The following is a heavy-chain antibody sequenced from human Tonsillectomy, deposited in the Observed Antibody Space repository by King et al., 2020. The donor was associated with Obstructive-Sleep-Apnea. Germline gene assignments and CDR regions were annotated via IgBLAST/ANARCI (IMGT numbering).Heavy chain of an antibody. CDR1: GFTFSSYA. CDR3: GGDRAEDIVVVVAATWGHIGYYYGMDV. CDR2: ISYNGNNK. D-gene: IGHD2-15*01. Sequence: VQLVESGGGVVQPGRSLRLSCAASGFTFSSYAMHWVRQAPGKGLEWVAVISYNGNNKYYTDSVKGRFTISRDISKNTLYLQVNSLRAEDTAVYDGGGDRAEDIVVVVAATWGHIGYYYGMDVWGQGTPVTVSS. J-gene: IGHJ6*02. V-gene: IGHV3-30-3*01.